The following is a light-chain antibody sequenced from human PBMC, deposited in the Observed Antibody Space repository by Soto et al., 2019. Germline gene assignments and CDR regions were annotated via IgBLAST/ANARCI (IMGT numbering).Light chain of an antibody. CDR3: QQYNSYPYV. CDR2: KAS. J-gene: IGKJ2*01. V-gene: IGKV1-5*03. CDR1: QNIFRW. Sequence: DIQMTQSPSTLSASVGDRVTITCRASQNIFRWLAWYQQKPGKVPKLLIYKASTLESGVPSRFSGSGYGTEFTLAIRSLQSDDFAHYYCQQYNSYPYVFGQGTKLEIQ.